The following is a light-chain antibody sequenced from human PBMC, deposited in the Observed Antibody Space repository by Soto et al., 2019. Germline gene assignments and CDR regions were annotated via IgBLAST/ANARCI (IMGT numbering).Light chain of an antibody. CDR3: CSYAGSSTPYV. CDR2: EVS. V-gene: IGLV2-23*02. Sequence: SALTQPASWSGSPGQSITISCTGTSSDVGSYNLVSWYQQHPGKAPKLMIYEVSKRPSGVSNRFSGSKSGNAASLTISGLQAEDEADYYCCSYAGSSTPYVFGTGTKVTVL. J-gene: IGLJ1*01. CDR1: SSDVGSYNL.